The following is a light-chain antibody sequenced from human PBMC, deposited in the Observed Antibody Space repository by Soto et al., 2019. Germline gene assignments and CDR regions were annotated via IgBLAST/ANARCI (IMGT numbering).Light chain of an antibody. CDR2: GAS. Sequence: IVMTQSPATLSVSAGDRATLSCRASQSVSSNLAWYQQRPGQAPRLLIYGASTRATGIPARFSGSGSGTEFTLTISSLLSEDFAVYYCQQYKKLPPETFGQGTKVDIK. J-gene: IGKJ1*01. V-gene: IGKV3-15*01. CDR3: QQYKKLPPET. CDR1: QSVSSN.